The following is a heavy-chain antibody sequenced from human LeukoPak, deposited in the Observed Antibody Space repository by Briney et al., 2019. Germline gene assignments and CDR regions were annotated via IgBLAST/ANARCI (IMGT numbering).Heavy chain of an antibody. CDR2: FDPEDGET. CDR3: AITYYYGSGSYYRYDY. CDR1: GYTLTELS. J-gene: IGHJ4*02. D-gene: IGHD3-10*01. V-gene: IGHV1-24*01. Sequence: VASVKVSCKVSGYTLTELSMHWVRQAPGKGLEWMGGFDPEDGETIYAQKFQGRVTMTEDTSTDTAYMELSSLRSEDTAVYYCAITYYYGSGSYYRYDYWGQGTLVTVSS.